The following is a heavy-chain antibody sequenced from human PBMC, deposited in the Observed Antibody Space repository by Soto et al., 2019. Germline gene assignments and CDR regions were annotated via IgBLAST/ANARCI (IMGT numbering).Heavy chain of an antibody. J-gene: IGHJ6*02. CDR2: ISAYNGNT. V-gene: IGHV1-18*04. CDR3: ARGWSGYFYYYGMDV. CDR1: GYTFTSYG. Sequence: RASVKVSCKASGYTFTSYGISWVRQAPGQGLEWMGWISAYNGNTNYAQKLQGRVTMTTDTSTSTAYMELRSLRSDDTAVYYCARGWSGYFYYYGMDVWGQGTTVTVSS. D-gene: IGHD3-3*01.